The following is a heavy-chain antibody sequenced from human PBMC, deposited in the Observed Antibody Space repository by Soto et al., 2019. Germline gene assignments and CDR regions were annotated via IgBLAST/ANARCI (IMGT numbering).Heavy chain of an antibody. CDR1: GGSISSYY. CDR3: ANHSNIVATIRYFDL. J-gene: IGHJ2*01. CDR2: SHHSGST. Sequence: QVQLQESGPGLVKPSETLSLTCTVSGGSISSYYWSWIRQPPGKGLEWIGYSHHSGSTNYNPSLKSRVTASVDTSKNQFSLKLSSVTAADTAVYYCANHSNIVATIRYFDLWGRGTLVTVSS. V-gene: IGHV4-59*01. D-gene: IGHD5-12*01.